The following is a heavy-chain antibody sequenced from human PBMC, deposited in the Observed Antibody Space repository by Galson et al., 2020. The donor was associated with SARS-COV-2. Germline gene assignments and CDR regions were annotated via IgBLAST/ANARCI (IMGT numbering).Heavy chain of an antibody. CDR2: IYYSGST. Sequence: SQTLSLTCTVSGGSISSSSYYWGWIRQPPGKGLEWIGSIYYSGSTYYNPSLKSRVTISVDTSKNQFSLKLSSVTAADTAVYYCARGVCSTSCYKRETGGYYYYMDVWGKGTTVTVSS. CDR3: ARGVCSTSCYKRETGGYYYYMDV. V-gene: IGHV4-39*07. J-gene: IGHJ6*03. D-gene: IGHD2-2*02. CDR1: GGSISSSSYY.